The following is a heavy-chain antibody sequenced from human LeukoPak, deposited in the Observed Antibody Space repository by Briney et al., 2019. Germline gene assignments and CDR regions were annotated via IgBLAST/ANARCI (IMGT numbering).Heavy chain of an antibody. CDR1: GFTVSSNY. J-gene: IGHJ3*02. V-gene: IGHV3-30*02. CDR3: ARVEVSAPVKGPDAFDI. D-gene: IGHD3-10*01. CDR2: IRYDGSNK. Sequence: TGGSLRLSCAASGFTVSSNYMSWVRQAPGKGLEWVAFIRYDGSNKYYADSVKGRFTISRDNAKNSLYLQMNSLRAEDTAVYYCARVEVSAPVKGPDAFDIWGQGTMVTVSS.